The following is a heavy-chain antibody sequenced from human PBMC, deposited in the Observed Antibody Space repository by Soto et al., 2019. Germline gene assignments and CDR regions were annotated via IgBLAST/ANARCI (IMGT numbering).Heavy chain of an antibody. CDR3: ARHKYSSSWTYFDE. V-gene: IGHV4-39*01. J-gene: IGHJ4*02. CDR2: IYYSGST. D-gene: IGHD6-13*01. Sequence: TLSLTCTVSGGSISSSSYYWGWIRQPPGKGLEWIGSIYYSGSTYYNPSLKSRVTISVDTSKNQFSLKLSSVTAADTAVYYCARHKYSSSWTYFDEWGQGNMVTVS. CDR1: GGSISSSSYY.